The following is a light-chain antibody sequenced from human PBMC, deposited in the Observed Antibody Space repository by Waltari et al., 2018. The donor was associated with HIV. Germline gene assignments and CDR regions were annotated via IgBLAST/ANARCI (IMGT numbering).Light chain of an antibody. CDR2: QET. J-gene: IGLJ2*01. CDR3: QAWDSSTVV. CDR1: KLGDKY. V-gene: IGLV3-1*01. Sequence: SYELTQPPSVSVSPGQTASISCSGDKLGDKYASWYQQKPGQSPVLVINQETRLPSGIPSRFSGSNSGNTATLTSGGTQAMDEADYYCQAWDSSTVVFGGGTKLTVL.